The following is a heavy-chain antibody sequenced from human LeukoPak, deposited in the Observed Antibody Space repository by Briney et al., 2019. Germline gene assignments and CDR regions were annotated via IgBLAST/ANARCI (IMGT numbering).Heavy chain of an antibody. V-gene: IGHV3-53*01. J-gene: IGHJ4*02. CDR3: ARGEHDYVWGSYRYSMDY. CDR2: IYSGGST. CDR1: GFTVSSND. D-gene: IGHD3-16*02. Sequence: GGSLRLSCAASGFTVSSNDMSWVRQAPGKGLEWVSVIYSGGSTYYADSVKGRFTISRDNSKNTLYLQMNSLRAEDTAVYYCARGEHDYVWGSYRYSMDYWGQGTLVTVSS.